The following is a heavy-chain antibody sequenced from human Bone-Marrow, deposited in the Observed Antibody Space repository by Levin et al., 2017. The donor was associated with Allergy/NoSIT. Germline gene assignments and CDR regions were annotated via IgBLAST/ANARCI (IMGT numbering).Heavy chain of an antibody. Sequence: LSLPCATSGFTFRSPAIHWVRQAPGKGLEWVAFISWDGSVKSYADSVKGRFTISRDNSKNTVSLQMNSLRTDDTAVYYCARDISDNYAVDYWGQGTLVTVSS. J-gene: IGHJ4*02. CDR1: GFTFRSPA. D-gene: IGHD1-1*01. CDR3: ARDISDNYAVDY. V-gene: IGHV3-30*04. CDR2: ISWDGSVK.